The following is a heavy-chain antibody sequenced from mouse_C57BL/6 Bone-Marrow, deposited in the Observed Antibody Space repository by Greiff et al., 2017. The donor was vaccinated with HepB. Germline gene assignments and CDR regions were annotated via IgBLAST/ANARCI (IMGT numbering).Heavy chain of an antibody. V-gene: IGHV5-6*01. J-gene: IGHJ1*03. CDR2: ISSGGSYT. CDR1: GFTFSSYG. Sequence: EVKLVESGGDLVKPGGSLKLSCAASGFTFSSYGMSWVRQTPDKRLEWVATISSGGSYTYYPDSVKGRFTISRDNAKNTLYLQMSSLKSEDTAMYYCARQGYYGNYEFDVWGTGTTVTVSS. D-gene: IGHD2-1*01. CDR3: ARQGYYGNYEFDV.